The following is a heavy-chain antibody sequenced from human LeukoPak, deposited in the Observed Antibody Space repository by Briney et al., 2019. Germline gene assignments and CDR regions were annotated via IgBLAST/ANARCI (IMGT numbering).Heavy chain of an antibody. V-gene: IGHV3-9*01. CDR3: AKDRRSQDYYYYMDV. Sequence: PGRSLRLSCAASGFTFDDYAMHWVRQAPGKGLEWVSGISWNSGSIGYADSVKGRFTIPRDNAKNSLYLQMNSLRAEDTAVYYCAKDRRSQDYYYYMDVWGKGTTVTVSS. CDR2: ISWNSGSI. J-gene: IGHJ6*03. CDR1: GFTFDDYA.